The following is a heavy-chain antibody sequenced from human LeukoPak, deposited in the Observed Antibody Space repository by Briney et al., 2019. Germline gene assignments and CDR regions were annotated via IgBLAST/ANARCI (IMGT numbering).Heavy chain of an antibody. D-gene: IGHD2-2*01. CDR2: ISGCGGST. CDR3: AKDLVVPAAMPRAFDY. V-gene: IGHV3-23*01. Sequence: GGSLRLFCAASGFTFSSYAMSWVRPAPGKGLEWVSDISGCGGSTYYADSVKGRFTISRDNSKNTLYLQMNSLRAEETAVYYCAKDLVVPAAMPRAFDYWGQGTLVTVSS. J-gene: IGHJ4*02. CDR1: GFTFSSYA.